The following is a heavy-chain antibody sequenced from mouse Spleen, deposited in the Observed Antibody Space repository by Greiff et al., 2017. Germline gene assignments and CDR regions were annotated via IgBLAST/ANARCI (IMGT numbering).Heavy chain of an antibody. CDR3: ARGGTTVVEEAWFAY. V-gene: IGHV1-19*01. J-gene: IGHJ3*01. D-gene: IGHD1-1*01. CDR1: GYTFTDYY. CDR2: INPYNGGT. Sequence: EVQLQQSGPVLVKPGASVKMSCKASGYTFTDYYMNWVKQSHGKSLEWIGVINPYNGGTSYNQKFKGKATLTVDKSSSTAYMELNSLTSEDSAVYYCARGGTTVVEEAWFAYWGQGTLVTVSA.